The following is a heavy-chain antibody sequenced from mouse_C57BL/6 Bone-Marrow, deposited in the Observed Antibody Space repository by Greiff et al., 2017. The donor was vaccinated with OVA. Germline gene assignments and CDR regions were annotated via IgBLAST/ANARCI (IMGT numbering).Heavy chain of an antibody. D-gene: IGHD1-1*01. J-gene: IGHJ2*01. Sequence: VQRVESGAELAKPGASVKLSCKASGYTFTSYWMHWVKQRPGQGLEWIGYINPSSGYTKYNQKFKDKATLTADKSSSTAYMQLSSLTYEDSAVYYCGLITTVVGWGQGTTLTVSS. CDR1: GYTFTSYW. CDR3: GLITTVVG. CDR2: INPSSGYT. V-gene: IGHV1-7*01.